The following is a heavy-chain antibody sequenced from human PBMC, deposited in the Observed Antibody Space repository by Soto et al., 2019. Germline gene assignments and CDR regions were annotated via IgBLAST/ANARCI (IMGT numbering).Heavy chain of an antibody. Sequence: EVQLVASGGGLVQPGGSLRLSCAASKFTFSNSWMHWVRQAPGKGLVWVSRMNNDGSSISYADSVKGRFTISRDNAKNTLYLQMNSLRVEDTAVYYCARAGGTAALDYWGQGTLVTVSS. J-gene: IGHJ4*02. CDR2: MNNDGSSI. CDR3: ARAGGTAALDY. D-gene: IGHD1-7*01. CDR1: KFTFSNSW. V-gene: IGHV3-74*01.